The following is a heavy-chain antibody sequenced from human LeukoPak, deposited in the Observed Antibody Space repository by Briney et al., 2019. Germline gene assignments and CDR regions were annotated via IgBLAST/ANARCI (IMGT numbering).Heavy chain of an antibody. D-gene: IGHD6-19*01. Sequence: PSETLSLTCAVSGGSISSSNWWSWVRQPPGKGLEWIGEIYHSGSTNYNPSLKSRVTISVDKSKNQFSLKLSSVTAADTAVYYCARWGLGAVAAIDYWGQGTLVTVSS. CDR3: ARWGLGAVAAIDY. J-gene: IGHJ4*02. CDR1: GGSISSSNW. V-gene: IGHV4-4*02. CDR2: IYHSGST.